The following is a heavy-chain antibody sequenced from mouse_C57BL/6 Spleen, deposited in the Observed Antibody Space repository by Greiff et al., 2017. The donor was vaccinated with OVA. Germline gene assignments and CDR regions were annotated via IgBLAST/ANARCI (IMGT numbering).Heavy chain of an antibody. J-gene: IGHJ4*01. Sequence: EVQLQESGPGLVKPSQSLSLTCSVTGYSITSGYYWNWIRQFPGNKLEWMGYISYDGSNNYNPSLKNRISITRDTSKNQFFLKLNSVTTEDTATYYCAREDYDPAMDYWGQGTSVTVSS. CDR3: AREDYDPAMDY. CDR2: ISYDGSN. D-gene: IGHD2-4*01. CDR1: GYSITSGYY. V-gene: IGHV3-6*01.